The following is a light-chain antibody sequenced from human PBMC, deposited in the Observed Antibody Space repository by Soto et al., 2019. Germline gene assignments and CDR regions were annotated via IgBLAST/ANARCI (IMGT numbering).Light chain of an antibody. CDR1: QSVSSSY. Sequence: EIALTQSAGTLSSSPGERATLSCRASQSVSSSYLAWYQQKPGQAPRLLIYGASSRATGSPDRFSGSGSGTDFTLTISRLEPEDFAVYDCQQYGSSPPAWTFGQGTKVEIK. CDR3: QQYGSSPPAWT. V-gene: IGKV3-20*01. J-gene: IGKJ1*01. CDR2: GAS.